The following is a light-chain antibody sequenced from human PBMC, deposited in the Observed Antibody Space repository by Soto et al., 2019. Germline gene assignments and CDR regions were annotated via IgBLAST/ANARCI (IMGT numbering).Light chain of an antibody. CDR2: AAS. CDR3: MQRIEFPFT. CDR1: QNIRSF. J-gene: IGKJ2*01. V-gene: IGKV1-39*01. Sequence: DIQMTQSPPSLSASVGDRVTITCRASQNIRSFLNWYQEKPGKAPKVLISAASSLQSGVPSRFSGSGSGTDFTLKISRVEAEDVGVYYCMQRIEFPFTFGQGTKLEIK.